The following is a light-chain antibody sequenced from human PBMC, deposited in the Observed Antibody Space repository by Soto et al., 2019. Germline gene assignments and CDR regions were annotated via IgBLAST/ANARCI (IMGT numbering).Light chain of an antibody. V-gene: IGKV1-13*02. CDR1: QGISSA. J-gene: IGKJ5*01. CDR2: DAS. Sequence: AIQLTQSPSSLSASVGDRVTITCRASQGISSAFAWYQQKPGKVPKLLIYDASSLESGVPSRFTGSGSGTDFTLTISSLQPEDFATYYCQPFDTSPLTFGQGTRLEIK. CDR3: QPFDTSPLT.